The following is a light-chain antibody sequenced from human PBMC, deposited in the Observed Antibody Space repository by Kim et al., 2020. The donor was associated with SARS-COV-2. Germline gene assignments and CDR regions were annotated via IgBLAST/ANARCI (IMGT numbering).Light chain of an antibody. CDR3: LLFYRGSWV. CDR1: TGAVTNAYW. Sequence: QAVVTQEPSLTVSPGGTVILTCASSTGAVTNAYWPNWFQQKPGQPPRALIYDTNSRHSWTPPRFSGSLLGGQAALTLSGAQPEDEAEYYCLLFYRGSWVFGGGTQLTVL. J-gene: IGLJ3*02. V-gene: IGLV7-43*01. CDR2: DTN.